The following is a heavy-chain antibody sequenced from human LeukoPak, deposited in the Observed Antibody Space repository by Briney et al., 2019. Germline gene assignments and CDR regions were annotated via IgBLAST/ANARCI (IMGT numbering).Heavy chain of an antibody. V-gene: IGHV4-61*02. CDR2: IYTSGST. D-gene: IGHD6-13*01. Sequence: PSQTLSLTCTVSGDSISSGSYYWNWIRQPAGKGLEWIGRIYTSGSTNYSPSLKSRVTISLDMSKNQFSLELSSVTAADTAVYHCARGDSSSWYSNRFDPWGQGTLVTVSS. J-gene: IGHJ5*02. CDR1: GDSISSGSYY. CDR3: ARGDSSSWYSNRFDP.